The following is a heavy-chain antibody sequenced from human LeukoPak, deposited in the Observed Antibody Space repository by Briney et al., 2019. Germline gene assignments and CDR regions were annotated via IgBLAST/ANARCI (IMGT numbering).Heavy chain of an antibody. J-gene: IGHJ5*02. V-gene: IGHV4-4*07. CDR1: GGSISSYY. D-gene: IGHD6-13*01. CDR3: AGSYSSSGEDWFDP. CDR2: IYTSGST. Sequence: PSETLSLTCTVSGGSISSYYWSWIRQPAGKGLEWIGRIYTSGSTNYNPSLKSRVTMSVDTSKNQFSLKLSSVTAADTAVYYCAGSYSSSGEDWFDPWGQGTLVTVSS.